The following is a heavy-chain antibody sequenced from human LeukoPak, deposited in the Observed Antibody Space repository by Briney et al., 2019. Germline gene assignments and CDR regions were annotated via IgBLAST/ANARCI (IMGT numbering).Heavy chain of an antibody. CDR3: ARLGIAVAEIDY. Sequence: SETLSLTCTVSGGSISSSSYYWGWIRQPPGKGLEWIGYIYYSGSTNYNPSLKSRVTISVDTSKNQFSLKLSSVTAADTAVYYCARLGIAVAEIDYWGQGTLVTVSS. V-gene: IGHV4-61*05. J-gene: IGHJ4*02. CDR1: GGSISSSSYY. D-gene: IGHD6-19*01. CDR2: IYYSGST.